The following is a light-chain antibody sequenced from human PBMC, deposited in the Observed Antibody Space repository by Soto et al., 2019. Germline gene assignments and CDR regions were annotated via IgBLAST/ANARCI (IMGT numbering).Light chain of an antibody. CDR3: QQYSRSPALT. Sequence: IVLTQSPATLSLSPGKRATLSCRASQSVSSNLAWYQQKPGQAPRLLIYGASSRATGIPDRFSGSGSGTDFTLTISRLEPEDFAVYYCQQYSRSPALTFGGGTKVDIK. CDR2: GAS. J-gene: IGKJ4*01. CDR1: QSVSSN. V-gene: IGKV3-20*01.